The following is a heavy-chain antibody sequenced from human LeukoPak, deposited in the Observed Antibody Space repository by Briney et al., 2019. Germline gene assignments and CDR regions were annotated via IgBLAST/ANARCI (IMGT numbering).Heavy chain of an antibody. D-gene: IGHD6-13*01. CDR2: INHSGST. CDR1: GGSFSGYY. J-gene: IGHJ4*02. Sequence: PSETLSLTCAVYGGSFSGYYWSWIRQPPGKGLEWIGEINHSGSTNYNPSLKSRVTISVDTSKNQFSPKLSSVTAADTAVYYCARGSPPAAARPFDYWGQGTLVTVSS. CDR3: ARGSPPAAARPFDY. V-gene: IGHV4-34*01.